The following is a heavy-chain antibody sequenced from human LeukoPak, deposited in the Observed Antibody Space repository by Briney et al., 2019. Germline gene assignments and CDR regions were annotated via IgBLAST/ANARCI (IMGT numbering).Heavy chain of an antibody. D-gene: IGHD3-10*01. CDR1: GYTFTGYY. CDR3: ASRTLNYYGSGSYHRTRFDY. CDR2: INPNSGGT. V-gene: IGHV1-2*02. J-gene: IGHJ4*02. Sequence: ASVKVSCKASGYTFTGYYMHWVRQAPGQGLEWMGWINPNSGGTNYAQKFQGRVTISVDTSKNQFSLKLSSVTAADTAVYYCASRTLNYYGSGSYHRTRFDYWGQGTLVTVSS.